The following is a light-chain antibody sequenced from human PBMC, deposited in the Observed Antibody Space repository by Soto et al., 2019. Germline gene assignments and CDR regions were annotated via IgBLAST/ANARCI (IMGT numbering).Light chain of an antibody. J-gene: IGLJ2*01. V-gene: IGLV2-8*01. CDR1: SSDVGRYNY. CDR3: SSYAGSNSVL. CDR2: EVS. Sequence: QSALTQPPSASGSPGQSVTISCTGTSSDVGRYNYVSWYQQHPGKAPKLMIYEVSERPSGVPDRFSGPKSGNTASLTVSGLQGEDEADYYCSSYAGSNSVLFGGGTKLTVL.